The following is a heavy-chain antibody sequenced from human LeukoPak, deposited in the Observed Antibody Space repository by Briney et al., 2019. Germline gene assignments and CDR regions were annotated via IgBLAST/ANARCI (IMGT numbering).Heavy chain of an antibody. CDR1: GFTSSSYG. CDR2: IRYDGSNK. Sequence: PGGSLRLSCAASGFTSSSYGMHWVRQAPGKGLEWVAFIRYDGSNKYYADSVKGRFTISRDNSKNTLYLQMNSLRAEDTAVYYCARDRVTIFGVVIGFIDYWGQGTLVTVSS. J-gene: IGHJ4*02. V-gene: IGHV3-30*02. D-gene: IGHD3-3*01. CDR3: ARDRVTIFGVVIGFIDY.